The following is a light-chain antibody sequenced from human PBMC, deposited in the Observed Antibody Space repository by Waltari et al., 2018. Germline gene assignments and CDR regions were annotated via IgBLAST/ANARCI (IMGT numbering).Light chain of an antibody. CDR2: AAS. CDR1: QGISSY. CDR3: QQYYSYPYT. Sequence: AIRMTQSPSSFSASTGDRVTITCRASQGISSYLAWYQQKPGKAPKLLIYAASTLQSVVPSRFSGSGSGTDFTLTISCLQSEDFATYYCQQYYSYPYTCGQGTKLEIK. V-gene: IGKV1-8*01. J-gene: IGKJ2*01.